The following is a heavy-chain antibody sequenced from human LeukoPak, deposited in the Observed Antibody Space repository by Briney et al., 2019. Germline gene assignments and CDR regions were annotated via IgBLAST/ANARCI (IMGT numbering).Heavy chain of an antibody. CDR1: GGSISSSSYY. CDR2: IYYSGST. CDR3: ASLVTERILRYFDWLLAYYFDY. J-gene: IGHJ4*02. Sequence: PSETLSLACTVSGGSISSSSYYWGWICQPPGKGLEWIGSIYYSGSTYYNPSLKSRVTISVDTSKNQFSLKLSSVTAADTAVYYCASLVTERILRYFDWLLAYYFDYWGQGTLVTVSS. V-gene: IGHV4-39*07. D-gene: IGHD3-9*01.